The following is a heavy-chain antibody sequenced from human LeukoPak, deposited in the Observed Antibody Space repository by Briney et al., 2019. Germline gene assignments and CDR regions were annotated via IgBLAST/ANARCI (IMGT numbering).Heavy chain of an antibody. J-gene: IGHJ4*02. CDR3: ANSSLG. Sequence: GGSLRLSCAASGFTFSSYALTWVRQAPGKGLEWVSSISDSGDRTHYADSVKGRFTISRVNSQNTLLLQMSNLRTEDTAVYYCANSSLGWGQGTLVTVSS. CDR1: GFTFSSYA. CDR2: ISDSGDRT. V-gene: IGHV3-23*01.